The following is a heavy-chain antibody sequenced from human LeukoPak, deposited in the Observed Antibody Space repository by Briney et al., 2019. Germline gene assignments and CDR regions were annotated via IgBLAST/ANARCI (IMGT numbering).Heavy chain of an antibody. J-gene: IGHJ2*01. Sequence: GGSLRLSCAASGFTFSSYAMSWVRQAPGKGLVWVARMNSDGSSTNYADSVKGRFTISRDNAKNTLYLQMNSLRVEDTAVYYCARGTSRPVGNFDLWGRGTLVTVSS. CDR3: ARGTSRPVGNFDL. V-gene: IGHV3-74*01. CDR2: MNSDGSST. CDR1: GFTFSSYA. D-gene: IGHD1-26*01.